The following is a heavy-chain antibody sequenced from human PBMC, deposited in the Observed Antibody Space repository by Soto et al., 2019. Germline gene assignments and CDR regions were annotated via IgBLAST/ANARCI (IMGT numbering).Heavy chain of an antibody. V-gene: IGHV1-18*01. CDR2: FSSYNGNT. CDR1: GYTFTIYV. CDR3: AIGGGGSYWAGTRYYSCREF. Sequence: QVQLVPSCSEVKKPVASVNVSFKASGYTFTIYVIIWVRQDPGHVLEWMRLFSSYNGNTNYAQKLQGRVTMTTDTSTSTGYMELRSLRSYATAVYCCAIGGGGSYWAGTRYYSCREFWGHGTTVTDSS. J-gene: IGHJ6*01. D-gene: IGHD1-26*01.